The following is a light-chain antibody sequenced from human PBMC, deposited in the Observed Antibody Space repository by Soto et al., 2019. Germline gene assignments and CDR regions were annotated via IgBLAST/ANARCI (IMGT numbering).Light chain of an antibody. CDR1: QSLVHRNGYDA. J-gene: IGKJ4*01. CDR3: MQSRRNTVT. V-gene: IGKV2-28*01. CDR2: LST. Sequence: IVLTQSPLSLPVTPGEPASISCRSSQSLVHRNGYDALDWYLQKPGQSPQLLIYLSTNRASGVPDRFSGSGSGTDFTLTISSVQTEDVGVYYCMQSRRNTVTFGGGTKVEIK.